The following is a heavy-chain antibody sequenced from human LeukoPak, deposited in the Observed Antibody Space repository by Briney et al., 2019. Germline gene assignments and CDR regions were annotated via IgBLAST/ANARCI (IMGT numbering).Heavy chain of an antibody. Sequence: TGGSLRLSCAASGFTFSSYSMNWVRQAPGKGLEWVSSISSSGGYIYYADSVKGRFTISRNNAKNSLYLQMNSLRAEDTAVYYCARDLTSRWFGELTTIPNWFDPWGQGTLVTVSS. D-gene: IGHD3-10*01. V-gene: IGHV3-21*01. CDR3: ARDLTSRWFGELTTIPNWFDP. J-gene: IGHJ5*02. CDR2: ISSSGGYI. CDR1: GFTFSSYS.